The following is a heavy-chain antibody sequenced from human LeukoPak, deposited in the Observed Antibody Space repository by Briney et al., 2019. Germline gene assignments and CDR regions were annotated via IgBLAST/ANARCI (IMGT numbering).Heavy chain of an antibody. D-gene: IGHD3-9*01. Sequence: GESLKISCKGSGYSFTSYWIGWVRQMPGKGLEWMGIIYPGDSDTRYSPSFQGQVTIPADKSISTAYLQWSSLKASDTAMYYCARGDYDILTGYSAWGQGTLVTVSS. CDR3: ARGDYDILTGYSA. CDR2: IYPGDSDT. V-gene: IGHV5-51*01. CDR1: GYSFTSYW. J-gene: IGHJ5*02.